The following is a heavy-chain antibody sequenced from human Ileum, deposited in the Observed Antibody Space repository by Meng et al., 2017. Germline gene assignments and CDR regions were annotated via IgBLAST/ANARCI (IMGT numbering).Heavy chain of an antibody. D-gene: IGHD2-2*01. CDR3: AKGQTTSWYYFDN. V-gene: IGHV3-23*01. CDR1: GFTFSSCP. Sequence: GESLMISCAASGFTFSSCPMSWVRQAPGKGLEWVSVISDRGGTTYYADSVKGRFTISRDNSMNTLYLQMDSLRAEDTAVYYCAKGQTTSWYYFDNWGQGTLVTVSS. J-gene: IGHJ4*02. CDR2: ISDRGGTT.